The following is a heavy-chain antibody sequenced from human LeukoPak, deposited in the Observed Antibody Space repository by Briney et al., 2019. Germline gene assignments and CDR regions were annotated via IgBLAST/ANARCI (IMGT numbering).Heavy chain of an antibody. V-gene: IGHV3-23*01. D-gene: IGHD3-22*01. Sequence: GGSLRLSCAASGFTFSSYAMSWVRQAPGKGLEWVSAISGSGGSTYYADSVKGRFTISRDNSKNTLYLQMNSLRAEDTAVYYCAKDYDSSGYTEYFQHWGQGTLVTVSS. J-gene: IGHJ1*01. CDR1: GFTFSSYA. CDR2: ISGSGGST. CDR3: AKDYDSSGYTEYFQH.